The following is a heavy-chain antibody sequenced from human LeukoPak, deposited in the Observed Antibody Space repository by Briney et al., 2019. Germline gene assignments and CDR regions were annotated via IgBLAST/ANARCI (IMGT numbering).Heavy chain of an antibody. J-gene: IGHJ4*02. CDR1: GYSFTSYW. V-gene: IGHV5-51*01. Sequence: GESLKISCKGSGYSFTSYWIGWVRQMPGKGLEWMEIIYPGDSDTRYNPSFQGQVTISADKSISTAYLQWSSLKASDAAMYYCARPRPRYCSSTSCSYFDYWGQGTLVTVSS. CDR2: IYPGDSDT. CDR3: ARPRPRYCSSTSCSYFDY. D-gene: IGHD2-2*01.